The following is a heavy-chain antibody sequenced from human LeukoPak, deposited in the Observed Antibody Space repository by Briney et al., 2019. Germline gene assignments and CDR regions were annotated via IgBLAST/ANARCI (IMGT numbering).Heavy chain of an antibody. J-gene: IGHJ4*02. CDR2: IYYSGTT. Sequence: SETLSLTCTVSGGSISGSYRSWIRQPPGKGLDYIGYIYYSGTTNYSPSLKSRVTISLNMSKNQFSLKLSSVTAADTAVYYCARWGYESSGYYRPFDYWGQGTLVTVSS. V-gene: IGHV4-59*01. D-gene: IGHD3-22*01. CDR1: GGSISGSY. CDR3: ARWGYESSGYYRPFDY.